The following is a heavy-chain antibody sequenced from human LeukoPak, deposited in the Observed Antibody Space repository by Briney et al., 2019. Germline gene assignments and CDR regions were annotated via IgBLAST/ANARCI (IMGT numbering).Heavy chain of an antibody. CDR2: IYSSGST. J-gene: IGHJ5*02. V-gene: IGHV4-59*01. D-gene: IGHD2-21*02. CDR1: GGSINTYY. CDR3: ARVSPSVVTPYAFDP. Sequence: KPSETLSLTCTVSGGSINTYYWSWIRQPPGKGLEWIGYIYSSGSTNYNPSLKGRVTISIDTSRNQFSLRLTSVTPADTAVYYCARVSPSVVTPYAFDPWGQGTLVTVSS.